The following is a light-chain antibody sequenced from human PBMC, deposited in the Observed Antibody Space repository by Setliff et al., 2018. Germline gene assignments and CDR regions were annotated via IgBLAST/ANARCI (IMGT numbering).Light chain of an antibody. CDR3: SSYAGSNNYV. Sequence: QSVLTQPASVSGSPGQSITISCTGTSSDVGGYNYVSWYRQYPGKAPKLMIYEVSNRPLGVSSRFSGSKSGNTASLTISGLQAENEADYYCSSYAGSNNYVFGTGTKVTVL. J-gene: IGLJ1*01. CDR2: EVS. V-gene: IGLV2-14*01. CDR1: SSDVGGYNY.